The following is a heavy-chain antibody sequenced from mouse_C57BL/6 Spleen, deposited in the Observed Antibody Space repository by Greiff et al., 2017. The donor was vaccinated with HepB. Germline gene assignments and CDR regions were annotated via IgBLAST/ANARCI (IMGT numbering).Heavy chain of an antibody. CDR1: GYTFSSSW. J-gene: IGHJ2*01. V-gene: IGHV1-82*01. D-gene: IGHD1-1*01. CDR2: IYPGDGDT. Sequence: QVQLQQSGPELVKPGASVKISCKASGYTFSSSWMNWVKQRPGQGLEWIGRIYPGDGDTNYNGKFKGKATLTADKSSSTAYMQLSSLTSEDSAVYFCERRDYGPFDYWGQGTTLTVSS. CDR3: ERRDYGPFDY.